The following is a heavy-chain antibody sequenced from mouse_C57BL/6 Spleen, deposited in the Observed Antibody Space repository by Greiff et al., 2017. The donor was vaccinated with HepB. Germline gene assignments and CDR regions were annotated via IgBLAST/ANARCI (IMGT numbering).Heavy chain of an antibody. J-gene: IGHJ3*01. D-gene: IGHD2-4*01. CDR3: AREDIYYDYDRGFAY. CDR2: IYPGDGDT. V-gene: IGHV1-82*01. CDR1: GYAFSSSW. Sequence: QVQLKESGPELVKPGASVKISCKASGYAFSSSWMNWVKQRPGKGLEWIGRIYPGDGDTNYNGKFKGKATLTADKSSSKAYMQLSSLTSEDSAVYFCAREDIYYDYDRGFAYWGQGTLVTVSA.